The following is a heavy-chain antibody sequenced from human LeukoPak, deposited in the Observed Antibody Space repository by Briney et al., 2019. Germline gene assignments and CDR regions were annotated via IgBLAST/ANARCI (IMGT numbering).Heavy chain of an antibody. V-gene: IGHV3-30*03. CDR2: ISYDGSNK. CDR1: GFTFSSYG. CDR3: ATSAYSSGWYEYYLDY. J-gene: IGHJ4*02. Sequence: GGSLRLSCAASGFTFSSYGMHWVRQAPGKGLEWVAVISYDGSNKYYVDSVKGRFTISRDNSKNTLYLQMNSLRAEDTAVYYCATSAYSSGWYEYYLDYWGQGTLVAVSS. D-gene: IGHD6-19*01.